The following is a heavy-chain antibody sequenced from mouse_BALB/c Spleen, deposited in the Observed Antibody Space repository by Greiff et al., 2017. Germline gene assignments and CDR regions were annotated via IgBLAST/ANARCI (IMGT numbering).Heavy chain of an antibody. CDR1: GYTFTSYW. J-gene: IGHJ3*01. CDR2: INPSTGYT. Sequence: VQLQQSGPQLVRPGASVKMSCKASGYTFTSYWMHWVKQRPGQGLEWIGYINPSTGYTEYNQKFKDKATLTADKSSSTAYMQLSSLTSEDSAVYYCARIFITTATSAYWGQGTLVTVSA. CDR3: ARIFITTATSAY. D-gene: IGHD1-2*01. V-gene: IGHV1-4*01.